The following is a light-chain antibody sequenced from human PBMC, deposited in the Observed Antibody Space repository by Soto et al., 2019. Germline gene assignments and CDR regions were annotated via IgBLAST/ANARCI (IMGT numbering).Light chain of an antibody. CDR3: QQYGSSPRT. CDR2: GAT. Sequence: EMVLTQSPGTLSLSPGERATLSCRASQSVSSSYVAWYQQKPGQAPRLLIYGATSRATGIPDRFSGSGSGTDFTLTISRLEPEDFAVYYCQQYGSSPRTFGQGTKVEIK. J-gene: IGKJ1*01. V-gene: IGKV3-20*01. CDR1: QSVSSSY.